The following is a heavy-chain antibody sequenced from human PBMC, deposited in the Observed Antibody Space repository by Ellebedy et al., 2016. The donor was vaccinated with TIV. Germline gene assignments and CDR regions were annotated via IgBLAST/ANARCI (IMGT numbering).Heavy chain of an antibody. CDR1: GGSISSSSYY. CDR2: IYYSGST. V-gene: IGHV4-39*01. D-gene: IGHD3-22*01. J-gene: IGHJ4*02. CDR3: ATTDARYYYDSSGYQSPYFDY. Sequence: SETLSLXXTVPGGSISSSSYYWCWIRQPPGKGLEWIGSIYYSGSTYYNPSLKSRVTISVDTSKNQFSLKLSSVTAADTAVYYCATTDARYYYDSSGYQSPYFDYWGQGTLVTVAS.